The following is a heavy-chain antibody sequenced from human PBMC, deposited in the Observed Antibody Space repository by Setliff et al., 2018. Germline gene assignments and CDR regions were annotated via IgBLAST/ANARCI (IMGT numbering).Heavy chain of an antibody. J-gene: IGHJ5*02. V-gene: IGHV1-24*01. CDR1: GYTLTELS. CDR2: FDPEDGET. Sequence: GASVKVSCKVSGYTLTELSMHWVRQAPGKGLEWMGGFDPEDGETIYAQKFQGRVTMTEDTSTDTAYMELSSLRSEDTAVYYCATKGATTDWFDPWGQGTLVTVS. D-gene: IGHD1-26*01. CDR3: ATKGATTDWFDP.